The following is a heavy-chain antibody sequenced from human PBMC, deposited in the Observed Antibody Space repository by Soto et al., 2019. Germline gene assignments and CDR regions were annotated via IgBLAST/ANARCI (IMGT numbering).Heavy chain of an antibody. CDR1: GFIFTSYA. CDR2: ISYDGSNK. V-gene: IGHV3-30-3*01. D-gene: IGHD1-1*01. Sequence: QVQLVESGGGVVQPGRSLRLSCAASGFIFTSYAMHWVRQAPGKGLEWVAVISYDGSNKYYADSVKGRFTISRDYSKNTLYLQMNGLRAEDTAVYYCAREPGNGDYWGQGTLVPVSS. J-gene: IGHJ4*02. CDR3: AREPGNGDY.